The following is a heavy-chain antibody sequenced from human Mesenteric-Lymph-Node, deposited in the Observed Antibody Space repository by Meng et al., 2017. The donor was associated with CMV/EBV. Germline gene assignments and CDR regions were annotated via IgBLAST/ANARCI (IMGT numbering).Heavy chain of an antibody. J-gene: IGHJ4*02. V-gene: IGHV4-34*01. D-gene: IGHD3-9*01. CDR2: INHSGST. CDR1: GGSFSGYY. CDR3: ARGSSYDILTGYFDY. Sequence: QVQLHQWGSGLLKPSETLSGTCAGYGGSFSGYYWNWIRQSPEKGLEWIGEINHSGSTTYNPSFTSRIIISVDTSTNQISLNMSSVTAADTAVYYCARGSSYDILTGYFDYWGQGALVTVSS.